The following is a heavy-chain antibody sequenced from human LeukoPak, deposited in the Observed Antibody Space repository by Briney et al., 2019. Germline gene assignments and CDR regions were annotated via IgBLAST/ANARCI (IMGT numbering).Heavy chain of an antibody. CDR2: IYYGGST. J-gene: IGHJ4*02. D-gene: IGHD2-21*02. V-gene: IGHV4-39*01. CDR3: ARGGASCGGDCLDY. Sequence: SETLSLTCTVSGGSISSSSYYWGWIRQPPGKGLEWIGSIYYGGSTYYNPSLKSRVTISVDTSKNQFSLKLSSVTAADTAVYYCARGGASCGGDCLDYWGQGTLVTVSS. CDR1: GGSISSSSYY.